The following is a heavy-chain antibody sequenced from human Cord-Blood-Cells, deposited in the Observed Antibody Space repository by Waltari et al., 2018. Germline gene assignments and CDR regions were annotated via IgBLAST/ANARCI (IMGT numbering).Heavy chain of an antibody. D-gene: IGHD4-4*01. J-gene: IGHJ6*02. CDR2: IYSGGST. CDR1: GFTVSSTY. Sequence: EVQLVESGGGLIQPGGSLRLSCAASGFTVSSTYMSWARQAPGKGLEWVSVIYSGGSTYYADSVKGRFTISRDNSKNTLYLQMNSLRAEDTAVYYCARDVSNYEGMDVWGQGTTVTVSS. CDR3: ARDVSNYEGMDV. V-gene: IGHV3-53*01.